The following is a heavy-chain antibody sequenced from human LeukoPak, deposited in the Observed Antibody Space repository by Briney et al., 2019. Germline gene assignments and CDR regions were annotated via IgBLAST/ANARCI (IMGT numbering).Heavy chain of an antibody. CDR1: GFTFSSYS. CDR2: ISTSSSYI. D-gene: IGHD4-17*01. CDR3: AREGYGDYYYYYGMDV. Sequence: GGSLRLPCAASGFTFSSYSMNWVRQAPGKGLEWVSSISTSSSYIYYADSVKGRFTISRDNAKNSLYLQMNSLRAEDTAVYYCAREGYGDYYYYYGMDVWGQGTTVTVSS. J-gene: IGHJ6*02. V-gene: IGHV3-21*01.